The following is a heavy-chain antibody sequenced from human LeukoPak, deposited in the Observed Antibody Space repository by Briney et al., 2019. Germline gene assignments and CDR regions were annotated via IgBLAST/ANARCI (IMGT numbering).Heavy chain of an antibody. D-gene: IGHD6-6*01. Sequence: PGGPLNLPFAASGFTFSGFALAWSRRPPGRGLEWVSAISGSGFTYYADSVKGRFTISRDNSKNTLYLQMNSLRAEDTAVYYCARGLYSSSPWGQGTLVTVSS. V-gene: IGHV3-23*01. J-gene: IGHJ4*02. CDR1: GFTFSGFA. CDR3: ARGLYSSSP. CDR2: ISGSGFT.